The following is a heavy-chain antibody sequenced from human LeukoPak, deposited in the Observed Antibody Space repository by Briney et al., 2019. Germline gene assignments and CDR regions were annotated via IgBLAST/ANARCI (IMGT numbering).Heavy chain of an antibody. Sequence: GGSLRLSCAASGFTSSTYGMLWVRQAPGQGPEWVALIRYDGSNKYYADSVKGRFTISRDNSKNTLYLQMNSLRVEDTAMYYCAKAGTQQWLLFVGVYWGQGALVTVSS. CDR3: AKAGTQQWLLFVGVY. V-gene: IGHV3-30*02. CDR1: GFTSSTYG. J-gene: IGHJ4*02. CDR2: IRYDGSNK. D-gene: IGHD6-19*01.